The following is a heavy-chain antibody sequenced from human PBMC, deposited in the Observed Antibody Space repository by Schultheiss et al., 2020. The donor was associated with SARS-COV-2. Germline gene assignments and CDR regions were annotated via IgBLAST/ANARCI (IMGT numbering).Heavy chain of an antibody. D-gene: IGHD1-26*01. Sequence: GGSLRLSCAASGFTFSSYAMSWVRQAPGKGLEWVSAISGSGGSTYYADSVKGRFTISRDNSKNTLYLQMNSLRAEDTAVYYCARSRGYYMAFDIWGQGTMVTVSS. CDR1: GFTFSSYA. CDR2: ISGSGGST. CDR3: ARSRGYYMAFDI. J-gene: IGHJ3*02. V-gene: IGHV3-23*01.